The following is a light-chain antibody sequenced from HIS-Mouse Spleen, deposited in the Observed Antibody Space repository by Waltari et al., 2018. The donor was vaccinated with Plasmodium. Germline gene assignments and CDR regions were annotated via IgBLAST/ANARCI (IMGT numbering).Light chain of an antibody. CDR3: SSYAGSNNYVV. CDR2: EVS. V-gene: IGLV2-8*01. CDR1: SSDVGGYTY. Sequence: QSALTQPPSASGSPGQPATISCTGTSSDVGGYTYVSWYQQHPGKAPKLMIYEVSKRPSGVPDRFSGSKSGNTASLTVSGLQAEDEADYYCSSYAGSNNYVVFGGGTKLTVL. J-gene: IGLJ2*01.